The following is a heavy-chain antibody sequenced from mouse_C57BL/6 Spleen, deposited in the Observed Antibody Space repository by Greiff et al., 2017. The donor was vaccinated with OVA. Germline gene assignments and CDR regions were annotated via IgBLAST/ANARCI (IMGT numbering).Heavy chain of an antibody. D-gene: IGHD2-4*01. CDR2: INPSNGGT. V-gene: IGHV1-53*01. J-gene: IGHJ3*01. CDR1: GYTFTSYW. CDR3: ARGGYDYDRTWFAY. Sequence: QVQLKQPGTELVKPGASVKLSCKASGYTFTSYWMHWVKQRPGQGLEWIGNINPSNGGTNYNEKFKSKATLTVDKSSSTAYMQLSSLTSEDSAVYYCARGGYDYDRTWFAYWGQGTLVTVSA.